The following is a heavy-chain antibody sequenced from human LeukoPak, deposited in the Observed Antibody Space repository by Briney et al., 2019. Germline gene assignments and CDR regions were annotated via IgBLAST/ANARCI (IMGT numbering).Heavy chain of an antibody. Sequence: SETLSLTCAVYGETFSGYYWSWIRQSPEKALEWIGEIDQSGSSNYNPSLKSRVTMSVDTSKNQFSLMLNSVTAADTAVYFCARRPRNSGTYDGPSGLDYWGQGTLVTVSS. CDR3: ARRPRNSGTYDGPSGLDY. CDR1: GETFSGYY. J-gene: IGHJ4*02. V-gene: IGHV4-34*01. CDR2: IDQSGSS. D-gene: IGHD1-26*01.